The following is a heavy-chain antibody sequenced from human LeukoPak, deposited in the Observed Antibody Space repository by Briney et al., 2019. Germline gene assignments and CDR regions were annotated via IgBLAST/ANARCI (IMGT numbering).Heavy chain of an antibody. CDR2: IYYSGST. V-gene: IGHV4-30-4*08. J-gene: IGHJ4*02. D-gene: IGHD5-24*01. CDR1: GGSMSSGDYY. Sequence: SETLSLTCTVSGGSMSSGDYYWRWIRQPPGKGVEWIGYIYYSGSTYYNPSLQSRVTISVDTSTNQFSLKLSSVTAADTAVYYCPRVEMATIGPLSGDYWGQGTLVTVSS. CDR3: PRVEMATIGPLSGDY.